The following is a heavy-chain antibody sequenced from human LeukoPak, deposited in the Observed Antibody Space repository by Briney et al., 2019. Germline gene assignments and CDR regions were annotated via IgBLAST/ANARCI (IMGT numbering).Heavy chain of an antibody. CDR2: IYYSGST. CDR3: ARVGPIWFGELGGFDY. D-gene: IGHD3-10*01. V-gene: IGHV4-59*01. CDR1: GGSFSNYY. Sequence: PSETLSLTCDVYGGSFSNYYWSWIRQPPGKGLEWIGYIYYSGSTNYNPSLKSRVTISVDTSKNQFSLKLSSVTAADTAVYYCARVGPIWFGELGGFDYWGQGTLVTVSS. J-gene: IGHJ4*02.